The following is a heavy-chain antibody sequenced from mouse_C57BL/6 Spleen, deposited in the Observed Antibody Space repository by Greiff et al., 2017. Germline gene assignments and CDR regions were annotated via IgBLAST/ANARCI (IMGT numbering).Heavy chain of an antibody. J-gene: IGHJ3*01. CDR3: TRDGGYDSNYVWFAY. CDR1: GFTFSSYA. D-gene: IGHD2-5*01. V-gene: IGHV5-9-1*02. CDR2: ISSGGDYI. Sequence: EVMLVASGEGLVKPGGSLKLSCAASGFTFSSYAMSWVRQTPEKRLEWVAYISSGGDYIYYADTVKGRFTISRDNARNTLYLQMSSLKSEDTAMYYCTRDGGYDSNYVWFAYWGQGTLVTVSA.